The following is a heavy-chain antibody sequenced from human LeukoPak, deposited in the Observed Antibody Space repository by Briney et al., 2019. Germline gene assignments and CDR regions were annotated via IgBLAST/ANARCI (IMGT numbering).Heavy chain of an antibody. CDR1: GYSISSGYY. V-gene: IGHV4-38-2*01. CDR2: IYHSGST. J-gene: IGHJ4*02. Sequence: MPSETLSLTCAVSGYSISSGYYWGWIRQPPGKGLEWIGSIYHSGSTYYNPSLKSRVTISVDTSKNQFSLKLSSVTAADTAVYYCARLRGGPAEVDYWGQGTLVTVSS. CDR3: ARLRGGPAEVDY. D-gene: IGHD3-10*01.